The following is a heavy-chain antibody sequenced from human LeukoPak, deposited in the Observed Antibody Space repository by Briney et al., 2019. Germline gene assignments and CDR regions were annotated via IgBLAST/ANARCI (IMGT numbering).Heavy chain of an antibody. Sequence: SETLSLTCTVSGGSISIYYWSWVRQPAGKGREWMGRISTTENTNYNPSLKSRVTISVVQSTNQFSLKLSSVTAADTAVYYCARQSGGNYVYFDYWGQGTQVTVSS. CDR2: ISTTENT. CDR1: GGSISIYY. D-gene: IGHD2-15*01. CDR3: ARQSGGNYVYFDY. J-gene: IGHJ4*02. V-gene: IGHV4-4*07.